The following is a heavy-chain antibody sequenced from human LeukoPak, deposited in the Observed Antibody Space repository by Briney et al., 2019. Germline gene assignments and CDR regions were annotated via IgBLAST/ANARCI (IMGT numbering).Heavy chain of an antibody. CDR2: ITGCGDNT. V-gene: IGHV3-23*01. J-gene: IGHJ4*02. CDR1: GFTFRSYV. D-gene: IGHD6-19*01. CDR3: AKRGPAGAGKSPDYFEY. Sequence: GGSLRLSCAASGFTFRSYVMSWVRQAPGKGLEWVSAITGCGDNTYYADSVKGRFTISRDNSKNTLYLQMNSLRAEDTAVYYCAKRGPAGAGKSPDYFEYWGQGTLVTVSS.